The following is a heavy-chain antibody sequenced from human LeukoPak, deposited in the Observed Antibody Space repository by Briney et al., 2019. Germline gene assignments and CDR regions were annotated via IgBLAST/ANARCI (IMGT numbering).Heavy chain of an antibody. D-gene: IGHD6-19*01. V-gene: IGHV1-69*01. Sequence: VASVKVSCTASGGTFSSYAITWVRQAPGQGLEWMGGIIPLFGTPNYAQKFQGRVTITADESTSTAYMELSSLRSEDTAVYYCARDLSSGWYYFDYWGQGTLVTVSS. CDR2: IIPLFGTP. J-gene: IGHJ4*02. CDR3: ARDLSSGWYYFDY. CDR1: GGTFSSYA.